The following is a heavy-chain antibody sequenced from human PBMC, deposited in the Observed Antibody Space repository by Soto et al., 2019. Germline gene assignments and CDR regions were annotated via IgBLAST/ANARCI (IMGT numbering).Heavy chain of an antibody. V-gene: IGHV3-23*01. Sequence: GGSLRLSCAASCFTFSSYAMGSVRQAPGKGLEWVSVISRGVGRTYYADCVNGRFTFSRDNSRNTLYLQMNSLRAEDTAVSYCAREDSPIWGQGTMVTVSS. CDR2: ISRGVGRT. CDR3: AREDSPI. D-gene: IGHD3-22*01. CDR1: CFTFSSYA. J-gene: IGHJ3*02.